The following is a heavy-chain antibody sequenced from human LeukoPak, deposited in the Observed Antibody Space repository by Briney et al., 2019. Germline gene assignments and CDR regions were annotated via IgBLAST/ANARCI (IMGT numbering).Heavy chain of an antibody. CDR2: VSSSSYI. CDR1: GFTFSSYA. J-gene: IGHJ5*02. Sequence: GGSLRLSCAASGFTFSSYAMSWVRQAPGKGLEWVSSVSSSSYIYYADSVKGRFTISRDNAKNSLYLQMNSLRAEDTAVYYCALGGVAPTWGQGTLVTVSS. CDR3: ALGGVAPT. D-gene: IGHD2-15*01. V-gene: IGHV3-21*01.